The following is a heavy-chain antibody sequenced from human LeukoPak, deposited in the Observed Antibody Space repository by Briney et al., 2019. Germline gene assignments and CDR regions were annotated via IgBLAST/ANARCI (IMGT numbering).Heavy chain of an antibody. V-gene: IGHV3-21*01. J-gene: IGHJ4*02. Sequence: GGSLRLSCAASGFTFSSYSMNWVRQAPGKGLEWVSSISSSSSYIYYADSVKGRFTISRDNAKNSLYLQMNSLRAEDTAVYYCARDLASSYYYDSSGYSSYYFDYWGQGTLVTVSS. D-gene: IGHD3-22*01. CDR3: ARDLASSYYYDSSGYSSYYFDY. CDR1: GFTFSSYS. CDR2: ISSSSSYI.